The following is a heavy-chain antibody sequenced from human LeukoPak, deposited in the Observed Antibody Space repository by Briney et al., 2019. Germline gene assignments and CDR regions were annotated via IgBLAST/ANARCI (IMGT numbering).Heavy chain of an antibody. CDR3: ARRVYYYDSSGYYYDPMIGAFDI. D-gene: IGHD3-22*01. CDR2: INPNSGGT. J-gene: IGHJ3*02. V-gene: IGHV1-2*02. CDR1: GYTFTGYY. Sequence: ASVKVSCKASGYTFTGYYMHWVRQAPGQGLEWMGWINPNSGGTNYAQKFQGRVTMTRDTSISTAYMELSRLRSDDTAVYYCARRVYYYDSSGYYYDPMIGAFDIWGQGTMVTVSS.